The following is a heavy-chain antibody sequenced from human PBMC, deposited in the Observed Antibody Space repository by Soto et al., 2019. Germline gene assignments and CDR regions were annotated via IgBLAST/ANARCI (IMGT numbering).Heavy chain of an antibody. V-gene: IGHV3-13*01. J-gene: IGHJ4*02. D-gene: IGHD3-10*01. CDR3: ARGTMVRGTLDPGISGPLDY. CDR1: GFTVSTYD. CDR2: LGAGGDT. Sequence: EVQLVESGGGLVQPGGSLRLACAASGFTVSTYDMHWVRHVTGKGLEWVSTLGAGGDTYFSDSVKGRFTTSRENAKNSLYIQMNSLGAGDTAVYYCARGTMVRGTLDPGISGPLDYWGQGTLVAVSS.